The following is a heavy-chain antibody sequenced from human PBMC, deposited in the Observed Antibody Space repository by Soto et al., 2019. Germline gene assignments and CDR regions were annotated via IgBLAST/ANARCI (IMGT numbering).Heavy chain of an antibody. CDR1: GPSISNYY. J-gene: IGHJ4*02. D-gene: IGHD5-12*01. CDR2: IYYSGST. Sequence: PSETLSLTCTASGPSISNYYWSWIRQPPGKGLEWIGYIYYSGSTNYNPSLKSRVTISVDTSKNQFSLKLSSVTAADTAVYYCAREYSGYDQRFEYWGQGSRATVPS. V-gene: IGHV4-59*01. CDR3: AREYSGYDQRFEY.